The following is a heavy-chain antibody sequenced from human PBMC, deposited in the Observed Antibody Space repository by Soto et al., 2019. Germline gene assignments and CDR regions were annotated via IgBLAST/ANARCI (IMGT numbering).Heavy chain of an antibody. CDR2: INSDGSNT. V-gene: IGHV3-74*01. D-gene: IGHD3-22*01. J-gene: IGHJ4*02. Sequence: VGSLRLSCAASGFSFSGYWMHWVRQAPGKGLVWVSRINSDGSNTNYADSVKGRFTISRDNAKNTLYLQMNSLRAEDTAVYYCARFGNYYDSSGFLYWGQGTLVTVSS. CDR1: GFSFSGYW. CDR3: ARFGNYYDSSGFLY.